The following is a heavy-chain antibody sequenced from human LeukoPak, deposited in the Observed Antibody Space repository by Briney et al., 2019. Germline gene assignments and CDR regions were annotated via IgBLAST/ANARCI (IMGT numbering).Heavy chain of an antibody. V-gene: IGHV3-30-3*01. J-gene: IGHJ4*02. CDR3: ARIPVYYYDNSGY. CDR2: ISYDGGNK. CDR1: GFTFSSYA. Sequence: GGSLRLSCAASGFTFSSYAMHWVRQAPGKGLEWVAVISYDGGNKYYADSVKGRFTIPRDNSKNTLYLQMNSLRAEGTAVYYCARIPVYYYDNSGYWGQGTLVTVSS. D-gene: IGHD3-22*01.